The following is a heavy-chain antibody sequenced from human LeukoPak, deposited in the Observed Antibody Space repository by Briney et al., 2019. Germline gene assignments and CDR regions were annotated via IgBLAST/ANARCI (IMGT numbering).Heavy chain of an antibody. Sequence: GESLKISCKGSGYSFTSYWIGWVRQMPGKGLEWMGIIYPGDSDTRYRPSFQGQVTISADKSISTAYLQWSSLKASDTAMYHCTRRSESSSWYYWGQGTLVTVSS. J-gene: IGHJ4*02. CDR1: GYSFTSYW. CDR2: IYPGDSDT. V-gene: IGHV5-51*01. CDR3: TRRSESSSWYY. D-gene: IGHD6-13*01.